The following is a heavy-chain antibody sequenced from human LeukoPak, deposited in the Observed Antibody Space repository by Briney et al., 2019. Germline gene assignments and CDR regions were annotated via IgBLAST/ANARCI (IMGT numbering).Heavy chain of an antibody. Sequence: ASVKVSCKASGYTFTSYGISWVRQAPGQGLEWMGWINPNSGATTSAQKVQGRVTMTRDTSISTVYMELSSLESDDTAVYYCARSPLTGNYYYYYMDLWGTGTTVTVSS. J-gene: IGHJ6*03. D-gene: IGHD7-27*01. CDR1: GYTFTSYG. CDR2: INPNSGAT. CDR3: ARSPLTGNYYYYYMDL. V-gene: IGHV1-2*02.